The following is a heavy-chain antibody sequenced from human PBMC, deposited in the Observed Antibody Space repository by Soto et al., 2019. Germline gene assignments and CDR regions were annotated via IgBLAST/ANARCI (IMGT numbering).Heavy chain of an antibody. J-gene: IGHJ4*02. CDR2: IWYDGSNK. Sequence: PGGPLRLSCGAAGVTFISYSRNWVRQNTGKGLEWVAVIWYDGSNKYYADSVKGRLTISRDNSKNTLYLQMNALRAEDTAVYYCARDRLGLYYFDYWGQGTLVTVSS. CDR3: ARDRLGLYYFDY. V-gene: IGHV3-33*08. D-gene: IGHD4-17*01. CDR1: GVTFISYS.